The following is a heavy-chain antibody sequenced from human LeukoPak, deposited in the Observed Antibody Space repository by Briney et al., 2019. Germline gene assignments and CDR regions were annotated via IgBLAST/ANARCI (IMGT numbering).Heavy chain of an antibody. D-gene: IGHD1-1*01. CDR2: IKQDGSEK. V-gene: IGHV3-7*01. CDR3: ARVDPGYNYYFDY. Sequence: GGSLRLSCAASGFTFSSYWMSWVRQAPGKGLEWVANIKQDGSEKYYVDSVKGRFTISRDNAKNSLYLQMNSLRAEDTAVYYCARVDPGYNYYFDYWGQGTLVTVSS. J-gene: IGHJ4*02. CDR1: GFTFSSYW.